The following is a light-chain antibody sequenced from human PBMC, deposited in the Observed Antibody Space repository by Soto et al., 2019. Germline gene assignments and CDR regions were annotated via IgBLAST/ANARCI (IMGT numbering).Light chain of an antibody. Sequence: QSVLTQPPSASGTPGQRVTISCSGSTSNIGSNTVTWYQQFPGAAPRLLIHSNDQRPSGVPDGFSGSKSGTSASLALSGLQSEDEADYYCASWDDSLSSHVFGGGTKVTVL. CDR2: SND. V-gene: IGLV1-44*01. CDR1: TSNIGSNT. CDR3: ASWDDSLSSHV. J-gene: IGLJ1*01.